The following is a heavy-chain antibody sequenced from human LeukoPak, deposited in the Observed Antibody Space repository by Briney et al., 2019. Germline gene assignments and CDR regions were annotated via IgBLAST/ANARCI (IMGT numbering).Heavy chain of an antibody. D-gene: IGHD2-2*02. CDR2: IYYSGST. J-gene: IGHJ5*02. CDR1: GGYISSGGYY. CDR3: ARGVPAAIASYSNWFDP. V-gene: IGHV4-31*03. Sequence: SETLSLTCTVSGGYISSGGYYWSWIRQHPGKGLEWIGYIYYSGSTYYNPSLKSRVTISVDASKNQFSLKLSSVTAADTAVYYCARGVPAAIASYSNWFDPWGQGTLVTVSS.